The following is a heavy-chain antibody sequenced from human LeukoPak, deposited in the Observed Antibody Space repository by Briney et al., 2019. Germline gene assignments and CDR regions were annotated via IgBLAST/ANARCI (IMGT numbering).Heavy chain of an antibody. D-gene: IGHD3-22*01. CDR3: ARIYDSSGHGAFDI. Sequence: SVKVSCKASGGTFSSYAISWVRQAPGQGLEWMGRIIPILGIANCAQKFQGRVTITADKSTSTAYMELSSLRSEDTAVYYCARIYDSSGHGAFDIWGQGTMVTVSS. J-gene: IGHJ3*02. CDR1: GGTFSSYA. V-gene: IGHV1-69*04. CDR2: IIPILGIA.